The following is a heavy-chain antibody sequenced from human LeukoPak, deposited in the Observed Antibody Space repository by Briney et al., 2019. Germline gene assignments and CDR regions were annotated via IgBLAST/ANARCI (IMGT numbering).Heavy chain of an antibody. V-gene: IGHV3-23*01. J-gene: IGHJ4*02. CDR1: GFTFSSYA. Sequence: GGSLRLSCAASGFTFSSYAMSWVRRAPGKGLEWVSSISGSGGSTYYGDSVKGRFTISRDNSKKTLHLQMNSLRAEDMAVYYCTIEGRYDFWSGYHDYWGQGTLVTVSS. CDR3: TIEGRYDFWSGYHDY. CDR2: ISGSGGST. D-gene: IGHD3-3*01.